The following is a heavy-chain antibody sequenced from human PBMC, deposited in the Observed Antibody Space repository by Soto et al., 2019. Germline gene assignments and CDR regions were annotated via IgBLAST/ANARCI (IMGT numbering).Heavy chain of an antibody. CDR1: GGSISSSSYY. V-gene: IGHV4-39*01. CDR2: IYYSGST. CDR3: ARRQWLVFWD. Sequence: QLQLQESGPGLVKPSETLSLTCTVSGGSISSSSYYWGWIRQPPGKGLEWIGSIYYSGSTYYNPSLKSRVTISVDTSKNQFSLKLSSVTAADTSVYYCARRQWLVFWDWGQGTLVTVAS. J-gene: IGHJ4*02. D-gene: IGHD6-19*01.